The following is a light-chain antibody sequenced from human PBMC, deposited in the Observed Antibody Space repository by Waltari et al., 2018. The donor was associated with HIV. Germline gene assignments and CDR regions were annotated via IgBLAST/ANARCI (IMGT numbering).Light chain of an antibody. V-gene: IGLV1-40*01. CDR1: SSNIGAGSD. CDR2: DNN. J-gene: IGLJ3*02. CDR3: QSYDSGLRV. Sequence: QSVLTQPPSVSGAPGKRVTISCTGSSSNIGAGSDVHWYQQLPGTAPKLLIYDNNNPPSGVPDRFSGSKSGTSASLAITVLQAEDEADYYCQSYDSGLRVFGGGTKLTVL.